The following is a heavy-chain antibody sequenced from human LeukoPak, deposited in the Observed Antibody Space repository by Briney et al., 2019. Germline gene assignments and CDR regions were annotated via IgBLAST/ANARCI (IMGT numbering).Heavy chain of an antibody. Sequence: ASVKVSCKASGYTFTGYYMEWVRQAPGQGLEWMGWINPNSGGTNYAQKFQGRVTMTADTSTDTVYMELSSLRSEDTAVYYCATEGKMVRGVYTDYWGQGTLVTVSS. CDR3: ATEGKMVRGVYTDY. J-gene: IGHJ4*02. CDR2: INPNSGGT. V-gene: IGHV1-2*02. CDR1: GYTFTGYY. D-gene: IGHD3-10*01.